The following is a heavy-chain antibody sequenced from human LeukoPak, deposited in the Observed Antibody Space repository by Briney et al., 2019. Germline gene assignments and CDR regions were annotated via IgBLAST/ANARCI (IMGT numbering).Heavy chain of an antibody. CDR1: GFTFDDYA. CDR2: ISWNSGSI. D-gene: IGHD6-19*01. CDR3: AKDLAPASGWPDGYGMDV. Sequence: GGSLRLSCAASGFTFDDYAMHWVRQAPGKGLEWVSGISWNSGSIGYADSVKGRFTISRDNAKNSLYLQMNSLRAEDTALYYCAKDLAPASGWPDGYGMDVWGQGTTVTVSS. J-gene: IGHJ6*02. V-gene: IGHV3-9*01.